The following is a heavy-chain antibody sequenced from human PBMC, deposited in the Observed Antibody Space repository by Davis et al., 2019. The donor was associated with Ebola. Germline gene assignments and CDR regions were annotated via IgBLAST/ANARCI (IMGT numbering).Heavy chain of an antibody. CDR2: ISATGGST. CDR3: AKGANYGAPFDY. J-gene: IGHJ4*02. V-gene: IGHV3-23*01. CDR1: GFTFSSDA. Sequence: GESLKISCAASGFTFSSDAMSWVRQAPGKGLEWVSVISATGGSTYYADSVKGRFTISRDNSKNTLYLQMNSLSAEDTAVYYCAKGANYGAPFDYWGQGTLVTVSS. D-gene: IGHD4/OR15-4a*01.